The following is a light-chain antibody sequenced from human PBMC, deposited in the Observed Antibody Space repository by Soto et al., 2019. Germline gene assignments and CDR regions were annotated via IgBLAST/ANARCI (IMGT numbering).Light chain of an antibody. CDR2: SAS. CDR1: QSISSN. V-gene: IGKV3-15*01. Sequence: EIVMTQSPATLSVSPGERATLSCRASQSISSNLAWYQQKPGQAPRLLIYSASTRATGIPARFSGSGSETEFTLTISSLQSEDVAVYYCQQYINWPPTHTLGQGTKLEIK. J-gene: IGKJ2*01. CDR3: QQYINWPPTHT.